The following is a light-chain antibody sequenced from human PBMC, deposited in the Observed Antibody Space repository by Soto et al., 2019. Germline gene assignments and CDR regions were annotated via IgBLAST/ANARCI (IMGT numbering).Light chain of an antibody. V-gene: IGLV2-23*03. CDR2: EGS. CDR1: SSDVGSYNL. Sequence: QSALTQPASVSGSPGQSITISCTGTSSDVGSYNLVSWYQQYPGKAPKLMIYEGSKRPSGVSDRFSGSKSGNTASLTISGLQPEDEGDYYCCSFAGSGTFVFGGGTKVTVL. J-gene: IGLJ2*01. CDR3: CSFAGSGTFV.